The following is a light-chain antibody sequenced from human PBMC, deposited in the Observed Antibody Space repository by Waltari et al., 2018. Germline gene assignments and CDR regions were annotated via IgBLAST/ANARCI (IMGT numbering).Light chain of an antibody. J-gene: IGKJ4*01. Sequence: DIQMTQSPSSLSASVGDRVTTTCQASQDIRKYLNWYQQKIGKAPKLLIYDASTLETGVPSRFSGSGSGTDFTFTISSLQPEDIATYFCQQYDKFPLTFGGGTKVEIK. CDR3: QQYDKFPLT. CDR1: QDIRKY. V-gene: IGKV1-33*01. CDR2: DAS.